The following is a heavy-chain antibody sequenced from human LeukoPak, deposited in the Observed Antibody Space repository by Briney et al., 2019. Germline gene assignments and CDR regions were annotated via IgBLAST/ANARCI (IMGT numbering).Heavy chain of an antibody. V-gene: IGHV4-39*01. CDR3: GRPKNRFGSAVDY. CDR2: IYYSGST. Sequence: SETLSLTCTVSGGSISSSTYYWAWIRQPPGKGLEWIGSIYYSGSTYYNPSLKSRVTISVDTSKNQFSLKLSSVTAADTAVYYCGRPKNRFGSAVDYWGQGTLVTVSS. CDR1: GGSISSSTYY. J-gene: IGHJ4*02. D-gene: IGHD5-18*01.